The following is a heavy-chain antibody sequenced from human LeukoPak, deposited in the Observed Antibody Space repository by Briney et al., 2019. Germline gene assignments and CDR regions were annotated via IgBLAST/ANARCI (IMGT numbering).Heavy chain of an antibody. V-gene: IGHV3-48*03. D-gene: IGHD6-19*01. CDR3: ARDGSGWYDY. J-gene: IGHJ4*02. CDR2: ISSSGSTR. CDR1: GFTFSSYE. Sequence: GGSLRLSCAASGFTFSSYEMNWVRQAPGKGLEWVSYISSSGSTRYYADSVKGRFTISRVNAKNSLYLQMNSLRAEDTGVYYCARDGSGWYDYWGQGILVTVSS.